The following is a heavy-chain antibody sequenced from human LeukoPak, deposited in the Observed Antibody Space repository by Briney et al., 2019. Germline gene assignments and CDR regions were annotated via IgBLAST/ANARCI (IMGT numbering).Heavy chain of an antibody. V-gene: IGHV4-38-2*02. J-gene: IGHJ6*03. D-gene: IGHD3-10*01. Sequence: SETLSLTCSVSGYSISSGYYWGWIRLPPGKGLEWFGSISHSGSTYYNPSLKSRVTISVDTSKNQFSLKLSSVTAADTAVYYCARVSHSYGSGRNYYYYYMDVWGKGTTVTVSS. CDR1: GYSISSGYY. CDR3: ARVSHSYGSGRNYYYYYMDV. CDR2: ISHSGST.